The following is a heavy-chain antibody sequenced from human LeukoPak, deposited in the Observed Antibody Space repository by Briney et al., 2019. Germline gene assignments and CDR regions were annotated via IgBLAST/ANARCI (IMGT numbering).Heavy chain of an antibody. CDR2: IYYSGST. CDR1: GGSISSYY. D-gene: IGHD2-2*01. J-gene: IGHJ6*03. Sequence: PSETLSLTCTVSGGSISSYYWSWIRQPPGKGLEWMGYIYYSGSTNYNPSLKSRVTISVDTSKIQFSLKLSSVTAADTAVYYCARHAYCSSTSCYQSYYYYYMDVWGKGTTVTVSS. CDR3: ARHAYCSSTSCYQSYYYYYMDV. V-gene: IGHV4-59*08.